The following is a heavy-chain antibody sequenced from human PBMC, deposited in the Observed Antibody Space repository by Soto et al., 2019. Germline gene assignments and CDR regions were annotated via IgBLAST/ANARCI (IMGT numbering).Heavy chain of an antibody. CDR2: ISTYNGNT. CDR1: GYIFITYG. D-gene: IGHD3-10*01. J-gene: IGHJ4*02. V-gene: IGHV1-18*01. CDR3: ARDLDGSGSYYTGY. Sequence: ASVKVSCKASGYIFITYGISWVRQAPGQGLEWMGRISTYNGNTNCAQNLQGRVTMTADTSTNTAYMELRSLRSDDTAVYYCARDLDGSGSYYTGYWGPGTLVTVSS.